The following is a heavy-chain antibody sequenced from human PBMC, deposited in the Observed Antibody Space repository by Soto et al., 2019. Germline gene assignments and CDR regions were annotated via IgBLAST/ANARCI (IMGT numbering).Heavy chain of an antibody. Sequence: QVQLQESGPGLVKPSETLSLTCTVSGGSISSYYWSWIRQPPGKGLEWIASVYYSGSTNYNPSLKRQLTISMGTSKNQFSLKMSSVTAADTAVYYCASSSGWYYFDYWGQGTLVIVSS. CDR3: ASSSGWYYFDY. V-gene: IGHV4-59*01. CDR1: GGSISSYY. D-gene: IGHD6-19*01. J-gene: IGHJ4*02. CDR2: VYYSGST.